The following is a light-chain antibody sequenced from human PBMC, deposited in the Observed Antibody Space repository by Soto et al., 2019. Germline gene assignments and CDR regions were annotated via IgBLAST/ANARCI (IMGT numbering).Light chain of an antibody. CDR2: AAS. V-gene: IGKV1-27*01. CDR1: QVISNS. CDR3: QKYNDAPLT. Sequence: DIQMTQSPSSLSASVGDRVTITCRASQVISNSLAWYQQKPGEVPELLIYAASTLQSGVPSRFSGSGSGTDFTLTISSLQPEDAATYYCQKYNDAPLTFGGGTRLEIK. J-gene: IGKJ5*01.